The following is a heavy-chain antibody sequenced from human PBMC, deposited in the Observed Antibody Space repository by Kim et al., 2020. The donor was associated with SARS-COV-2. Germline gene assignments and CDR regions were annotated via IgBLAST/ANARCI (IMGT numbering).Heavy chain of an antibody. Sequence: GGSLRLSCAASQFDFTNYWMRWVRQAPGKGPEWVANIKEDGSEKYYVDSVKGRFTISRDNAKNSLYLQMNSLRAEDTAVYYCARGYSGAFDIWGQGTMVT. V-gene: IGHV3-7*01. CDR1: QFDFTNYW. CDR3: ARGYSGAFDI. J-gene: IGHJ3*02. D-gene: IGHD1-26*01. CDR2: IKEDGSEK.